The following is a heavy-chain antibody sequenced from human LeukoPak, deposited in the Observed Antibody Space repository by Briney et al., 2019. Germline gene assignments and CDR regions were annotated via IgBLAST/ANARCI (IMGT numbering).Heavy chain of an antibody. D-gene: IGHD3-22*01. CDR1: GFTFSDHW. CDR2: ISGSGGST. V-gene: IGHV3-23*01. J-gene: IGHJ4*02. CDR3: AKRGVVIRVILVGFHKEAYYFDS. Sequence: GGSLRLSCAATGFTFSDHWMAWVRQAPGKGLEWVAGISGSGGSTNYAASVKGRFTISRDNPKNTLYLQMNSLRAEDTAVYFCAKRGVVIRVILVGFHKEAYYFDSWGQGALVTVSS.